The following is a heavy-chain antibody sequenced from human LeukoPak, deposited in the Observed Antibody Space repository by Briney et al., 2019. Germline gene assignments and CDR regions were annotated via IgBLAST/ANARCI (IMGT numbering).Heavy chain of an antibody. V-gene: IGHV1-2*02. D-gene: IGHD3-22*01. CDR2: INPNSGGT. CDR3: AMSPINYYDSSGFDY. J-gene: IGHJ4*02. CDR1: GYTFTGYY. Sequence: ASVKVSCKASGYTFTGYYMHWVRQAPGQGLEWMGCINPNSGGTNYAQKFQGRVTMTRDTSISTAYMELSRLRSDDTAVYYCAMSPINYYDSSGFDYWGQGTLVTVSS.